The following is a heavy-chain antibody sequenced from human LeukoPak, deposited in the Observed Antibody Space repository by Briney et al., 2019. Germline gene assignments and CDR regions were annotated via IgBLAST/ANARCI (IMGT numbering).Heavy chain of an antibody. Sequence: SETLSLTCAVYGGSFSDYYWTWIRQPPGKGLEWIGEINHSGSTNYSPSLKSQVTISVDTSKNQFSLKLSSVTAADTAVYYCARRSGYSYGFFDYWGQGTLVTVSS. CDR2: INHSGST. CDR1: GGSFSDYY. J-gene: IGHJ4*02. D-gene: IGHD5-18*01. CDR3: ARRSGYSYGFFDY. V-gene: IGHV4-34*01.